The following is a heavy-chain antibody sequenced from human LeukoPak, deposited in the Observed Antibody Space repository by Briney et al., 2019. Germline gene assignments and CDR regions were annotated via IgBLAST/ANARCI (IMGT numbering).Heavy chain of an antibody. CDR2: IGSTSSYI. CDR3: ARASRYDSSGYYPYYFDY. Sequence: GGSLRLSCAASGFTFSTYTMSWVRQAPGKGLEWVSSIGSTSSYIYYADSVKGRFTISRDTAKNSLYLQMNTLRAEDTAVYYCARASRYDSSGYYPYYFDYWGQGTLVTVSS. V-gene: IGHV3-21*01. J-gene: IGHJ4*02. D-gene: IGHD3-22*01. CDR1: GFTFSTYT.